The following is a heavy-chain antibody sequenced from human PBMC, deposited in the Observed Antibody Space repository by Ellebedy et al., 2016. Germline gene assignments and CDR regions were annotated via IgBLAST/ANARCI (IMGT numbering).Heavy chain of an antibody. CDR1: GFTFSSYA. CDR2: ISSSGGST. J-gene: IGHJ2*01. CDR3: AKVNGNWYFDL. V-gene: IGHV3-23*01. Sequence: GESLKISXAASGFTFSSYAMSWVRQAPGKGLEWVSGISSSGGSTYYAGSVKGRLTISRDNFKNTLYLQMNSLRAEDTAVYYCAKVNGNWYFDLWGRGTLVTVSS. D-gene: IGHD1-20*01.